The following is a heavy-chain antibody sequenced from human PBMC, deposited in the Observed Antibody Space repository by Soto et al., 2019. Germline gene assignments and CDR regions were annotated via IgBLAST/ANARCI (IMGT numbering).Heavy chain of an antibody. V-gene: IGHV1-2*07. Sequence: ASVKVSCKASGYTFTDDYIQWVRQAPGQGLEWMGWIIPKSGATYYAPKFQGRVTMTRDTPITTAYMDLSSLISDDTAVYFCARDSGGFDXWGQGTLVTVSX. J-gene: IGHJ4*02. D-gene: IGHD2-15*01. CDR1: GYTFTDDY. CDR2: IIPKSGAT. CDR3: ARDSGGFDX.